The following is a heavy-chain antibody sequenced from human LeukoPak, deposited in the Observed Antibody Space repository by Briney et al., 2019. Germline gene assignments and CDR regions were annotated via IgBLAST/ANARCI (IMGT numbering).Heavy chain of an antibody. CDR1: GYKLTAHC. J-gene: IGHJ4*02. V-gene: IGHV5-10-1*04. CDR3: ATSYDYGEPLVDY. D-gene: IGHD4/OR15-4a*01. Sequence: GESLKISCKGSGYKLTAHCITWVRQIPGKGLEWWGRFDPSDSNVTYRPSFEGEVTFSVDKSISTAYLQWSSLKASDTAMYYCATSYDYGEPLVDYWGQGTLVIVSS. CDR2: FDPSDSNV.